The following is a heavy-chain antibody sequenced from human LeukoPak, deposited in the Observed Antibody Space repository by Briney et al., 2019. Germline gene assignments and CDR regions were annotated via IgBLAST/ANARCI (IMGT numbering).Heavy chain of an antibody. Sequence: GGSLRLSCAASGFTFDDYAMHWVRQAPGKGLEYVSAISSNGGSTYYANSVKGRFTISRDNSKNTLYLQMGSLRAEDMAVYYCARAGYSSGWTIDYWGQGTLVTVSS. CDR1: GFTFDDYA. CDR3: ARAGYSSGWTIDY. D-gene: IGHD6-19*01. J-gene: IGHJ4*02. V-gene: IGHV3-64*01. CDR2: ISSNGGST.